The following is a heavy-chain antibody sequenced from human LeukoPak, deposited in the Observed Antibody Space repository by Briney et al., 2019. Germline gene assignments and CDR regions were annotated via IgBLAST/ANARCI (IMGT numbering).Heavy chain of an antibody. CDR1: GGSISIGGYY. CDR3: ARQGYDILTGSITTSDY. V-gene: IGHV4-31*03. D-gene: IGHD3-9*01. J-gene: IGHJ4*02. CDR2: IYYSGST. Sequence: SETLSLTCTVSGGSISIGGYYWSWIRQHPGKGLEWIGYIYYSGSTYYNPSLKSRVTISVDTSKNQFSLKLSSVTAADTAVYYCARQGYDILTGSITTSDYWGQGTLVTVSS.